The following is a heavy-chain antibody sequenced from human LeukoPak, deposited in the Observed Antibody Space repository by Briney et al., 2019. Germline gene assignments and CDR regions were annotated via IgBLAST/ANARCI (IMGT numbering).Heavy chain of an antibody. CDR2: ISHNGDT. CDR3: ARLHCIGDCHSCYFDS. Sequence: SETLSLTCAVSGGSVSSYYWSWIRQPPGKGLEWIAYISHNGDTNYNPSLKSRVTISLDTSKNQFSLKLSSVTAADTAVFYCARLHCIGDCHSCYFDSWGQGTLATVSS. D-gene: IGHD2-21*02. V-gene: IGHV4-59*02. CDR1: GGSVSSYY. J-gene: IGHJ4*02.